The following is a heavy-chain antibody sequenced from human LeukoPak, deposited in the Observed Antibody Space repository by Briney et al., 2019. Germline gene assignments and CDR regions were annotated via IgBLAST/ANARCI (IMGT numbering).Heavy chain of an antibody. V-gene: IGHV1-69*06. D-gene: IGHD6-13*01. J-gene: IGHJ6*03. Sequence: SVKVSCKASGYTFTSYAISWVRQAPGQGLEWMGGIIPMFGTANYAQKFQGRVTITADKSTSTAYMELSSLRSEDTAVYYCATTVRTPISSSWYNYHYYYYMDVWGKGTTVTVSS. CDR3: ATTVRTPISSSWYNYHYYYYMDV. CDR1: GYTFTSYA. CDR2: IIPMFGTA.